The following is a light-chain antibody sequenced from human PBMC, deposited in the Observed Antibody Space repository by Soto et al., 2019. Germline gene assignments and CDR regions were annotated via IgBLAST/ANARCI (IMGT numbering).Light chain of an antibody. J-gene: IGLJ2*01. CDR3: AAWDDSLNGYVV. V-gene: IGLV1-44*01. CDR1: SANIGSNT. CDR2: SNN. Sequence: QSVLTQPPSASGTPGQRVTISCSGSSANIGSNTVNWYQQLQGTAPKLLIYSNNQRPSGVPDRFSGSKSGTSASLAIRGLQSEDEDDYSCAAWDDSLNGYVVFGGGTKLTVL.